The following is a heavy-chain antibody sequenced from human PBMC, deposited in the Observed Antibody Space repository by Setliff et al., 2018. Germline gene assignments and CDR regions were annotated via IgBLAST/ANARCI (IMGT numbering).Heavy chain of an antibody. CDR2: INPNSGGT. CDR3: ARRRYYYDSSGYRWGGFYFDY. Sequence: ASVKVSCKASGYTFTGYYMHWVRQASGQGLEWMGWINPNSGGTNYAQKFQGWVTMTRDTSISTAYMELSRLRSDDTAVYYCARRRYYYDSSGYRWGGFYFDYWGQGTLVTVSS. J-gene: IGHJ4*02. CDR1: GYTFTGYY. V-gene: IGHV1-2*04. D-gene: IGHD3-22*01.